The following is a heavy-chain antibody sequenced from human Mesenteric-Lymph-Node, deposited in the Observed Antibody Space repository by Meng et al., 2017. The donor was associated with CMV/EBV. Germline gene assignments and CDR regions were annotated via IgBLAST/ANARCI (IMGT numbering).Heavy chain of an antibody. D-gene: IGHD3-16*01. J-gene: IGHJ6*02. V-gene: IGHV3-21*06. CDR2: ISSGSIFI. CDR1: GFTFSSYS. Sequence: GESLKISCAASGFTFSSYSMNWVRQAPGKGLEWVSYISSGSIFIDYADSLKGRFTISRDDAKSSLYLQVNSLRAEDTAVYYCAREQQSVTTFGGVTLPYYYGMDVWGQGTTVTVSS. CDR3: AREQQSVTTFGGVTLPYYYGMDV.